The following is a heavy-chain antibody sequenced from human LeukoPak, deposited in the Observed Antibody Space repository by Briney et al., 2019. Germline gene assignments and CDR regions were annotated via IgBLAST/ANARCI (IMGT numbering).Heavy chain of an antibody. J-gene: IGHJ4*02. Sequence: SVKVSCKTCGGTFSNYAIGWVRQAPGQGLEWMGRVVPMFGIRNYPQTFRGRVNITADKATNTVYMELRSLRAEDTAIYYCATEPSRSYSFDSLDFWGLGTPVTVSS. D-gene: IGHD1-26*01. CDR2: VVPMFGIR. CDR1: GGTFSNYA. CDR3: ATEPSRSYSFDSLDF. V-gene: IGHV1-69*04.